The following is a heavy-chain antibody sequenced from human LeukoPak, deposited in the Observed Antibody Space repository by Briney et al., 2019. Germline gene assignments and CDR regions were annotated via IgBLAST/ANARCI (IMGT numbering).Heavy chain of an antibody. CDR2: ISAYNGNT. D-gene: IGHD6-19*01. Sequence: GASVKVSCKASGYTFTSYGISWVRQAPGQGLEWMGWISAYNGNTNYAQKLQGRVTMTTDTSTSTAYMELRSLRSDDTAVYYCARGGSSGWYYWYFDLWGRGTLVTVSS. CDR1: GYTFTSYG. J-gene: IGHJ2*01. CDR3: ARGGSSGWYYWYFDL. V-gene: IGHV1-18*01.